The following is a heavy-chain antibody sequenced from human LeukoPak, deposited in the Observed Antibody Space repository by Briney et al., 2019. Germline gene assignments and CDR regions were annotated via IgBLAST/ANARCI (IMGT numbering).Heavy chain of an antibody. V-gene: IGHV1-18*01. J-gene: IGHJ4*02. Sequence: ASVKVSCKASGYTFTSYGISWVRQAPGQGLEWMGWISAYNGNTNYAQKLQGRVTMTTDTSTSTAYMELRSLRSDDTAVYYCARHNHYDSSSWYRTLWYFDYWGQGTLVTVSS. CDR3: ARHNHYDSSSWYRTLWYFDY. D-gene: IGHD6-13*01. CDR2: ISAYNGNT. CDR1: GYTFTSYG.